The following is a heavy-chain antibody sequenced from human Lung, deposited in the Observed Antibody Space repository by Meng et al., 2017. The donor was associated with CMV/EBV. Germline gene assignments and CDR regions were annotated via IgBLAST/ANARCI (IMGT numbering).Heavy chain of an antibody. CDR1: GLTFSDAW. V-gene: IGHV3-15*01. D-gene: IGHD3-10*01. Sequence: ESXKISXEASGLTFSDAWMTWVRQAPGKGLEWVGRIKGKTDGETTDYAAPVKGRFTISRDDSKDMVYLQMNSLKTEDTAVYYCSTRRKFRGVDHFDYWGQGTLVXVSS. CDR3: STRRKFRGVDHFDY. J-gene: IGHJ4*02. CDR2: IKGKTDGETT.